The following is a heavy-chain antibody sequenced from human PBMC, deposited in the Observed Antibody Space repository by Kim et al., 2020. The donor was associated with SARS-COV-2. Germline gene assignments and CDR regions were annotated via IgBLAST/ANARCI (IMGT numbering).Heavy chain of an antibody. CDR2: IWYDGSNK. CDR3: ARETAYYYDSRYAFDI. Sequence: GGSLRLSCAASGFTFSSYGMHWVRQAPGKGLEWVAVIWYDGSNKYYADSVKGRFTISRDNSKNTLYLQMNSLRAEDTAVYYCARETAYYYDSRYAFDIWGQGTMVTVSS. CDR1: GFTFSSYG. V-gene: IGHV3-33*01. D-gene: IGHD3-22*01. J-gene: IGHJ3*02.